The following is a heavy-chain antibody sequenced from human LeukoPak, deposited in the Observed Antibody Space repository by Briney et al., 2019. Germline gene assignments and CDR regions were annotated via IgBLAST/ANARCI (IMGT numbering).Heavy chain of an antibody. V-gene: IGHV4-39*07. CDR2: IYHSGST. CDR3: ARVLGALPYYFDY. J-gene: IGHJ4*02. Sequence: SETLSLTCTVSGGSISSSSYYWGWIRQPPGKGLEWIGSIYHSGSTYYNPSLKSRVTISVDTSKNQFSLKLSSVTAADTAVYYCARVLGALPYYFDYWGQGTLVTVSS. CDR1: GGSISSSSYY. D-gene: IGHD1-26*01.